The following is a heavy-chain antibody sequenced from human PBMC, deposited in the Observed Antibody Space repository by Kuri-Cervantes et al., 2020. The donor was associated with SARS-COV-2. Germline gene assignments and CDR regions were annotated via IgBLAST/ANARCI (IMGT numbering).Heavy chain of an antibody. J-gene: IGHJ5*02. Sequence: GGSLRLSCAASGFTVNSNYMSWVRQAPGKGLEWVSVIYSSGSTNYADSVKGRFTISRGNFKNTLYLQMSSLRAEDTAVYYCARGRGPGDFWSGLNRFDPWGQGTLVTVSS. D-gene: IGHD3-3*01. CDR2: IYSSGST. CDR3: ARGRGPGDFWSGLNRFDP. CDR1: GFTVNSNY. V-gene: IGHV3-53*01.